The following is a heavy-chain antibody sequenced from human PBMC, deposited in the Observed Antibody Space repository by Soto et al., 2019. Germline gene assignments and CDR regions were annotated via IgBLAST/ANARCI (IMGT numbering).Heavy chain of an antibody. CDR1: GFTFINYA. J-gene: IGHJ2*01. Sequence: VQLLESGGGLVQPGGSLRLSCEGSGFTFINYAMNWVRQAPGKGLEWVSAVSGGGDTTFYADSVKGRFTISRDNSKNTVSLQINSLGVDDTAVYYCARKVPGSTSRPIYWYFDLWGRGTLVTVSS. D-gene: IGHD3-10*01. V-gene: IGHV3-23*01. CDR3: ARKVPGSTSRPIYWYFDL. CDR2: VSGGGDTT.